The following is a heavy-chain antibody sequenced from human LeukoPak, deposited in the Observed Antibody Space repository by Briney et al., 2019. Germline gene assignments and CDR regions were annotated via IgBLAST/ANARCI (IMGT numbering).Heavy chain of an antibody. Sequence: PSETLSLTCTVSGGSISSSSYYWGWIRQPPGKGLEWIGSIYYSGSTYYNPSLKSRVTISVDTSKNQFSLKLSSVTAADTAVYYCARLRLLEWLQGDAWGKGTTVTVSS. CDR1: GGSISSSSYY. J-gene: IGHJ6*04. CDR2: IYYSGST. V-gene: IGHV4-39*01. CDR3: ARLRLLEWLQGDA. D-gene: IGHD3-3*01.